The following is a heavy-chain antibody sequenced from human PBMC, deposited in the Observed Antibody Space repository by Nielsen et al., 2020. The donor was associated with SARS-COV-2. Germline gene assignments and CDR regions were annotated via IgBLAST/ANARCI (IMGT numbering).Heavy chain of an antibody. CDR2: IWYDGSNK. J-gene: IGHJ4*02. CDR3: ARGEVYYDSSGVDY. D-gene: IGHD3-22*01. V-gene: IGHV3-33*01. CDR1: GFTFSSYG. Sequence: GESLKISCAASGFTFSSYGMHWVRQAPGKGLEWVAVIWYDGSNKYYADSVKGRFTISRDNSKNTLYLQMNSLRAEDTAVYYCARGEVYYDSSGVDYWGQGTLVTVSS.